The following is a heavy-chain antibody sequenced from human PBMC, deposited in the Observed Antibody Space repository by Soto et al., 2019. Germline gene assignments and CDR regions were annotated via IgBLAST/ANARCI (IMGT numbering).Heavy chain of an antibody. CDR2: ISSSGSTI. J-gene: IGHJ6*02. V-gene: IGHV3-48*03. Sequence: GGSLRLSCAASRFTFSSYEMNWVRQAPGKGLEWVSYISSSGSTIYYADSVKGRFTISRDNAKNPLYLQMNSLRAEDTAVYYCASALVDTAMVPYYYYGMDVWGQGTTVTVSS. D-gene: IGHD5-18*01. CDR1: RFTFSSYE. CDR3: ASALVDTAMVPYYYYGMDV.